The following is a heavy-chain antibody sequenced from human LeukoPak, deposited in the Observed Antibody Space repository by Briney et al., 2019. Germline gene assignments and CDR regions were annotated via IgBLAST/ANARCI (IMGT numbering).Heavy chain of an antibody. J-gene: IGHJ4*02. Sequence: GGSLRLSCAASGFTFSSYGMDWVRQAPGKGLEWLSYIRYDGSKEYYADSVKGRFTISRDNSKSTLYVKMNSLRAEDTAVYYCARCVNGVCRAFDYWGQGTLVTVSS. CDR3: ARCVNGVCRAFDY. D-gene: IGHD2-8*01. V-gene: IGHV3-30*02. CDR2: IRYDGSKE. CDR1: GFTFSSYG.